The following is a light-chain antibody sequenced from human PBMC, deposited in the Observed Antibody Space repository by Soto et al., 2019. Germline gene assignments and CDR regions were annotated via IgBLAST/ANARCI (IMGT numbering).Light chain of an antibody. V-gene: IGKV3-11*01. J-gene: IGKJ2*01. CDR1: QSVSRY. CDR2: DAS. CDR3: QQRSNWPRT. Sequence: ELVLTQSPATLSLSPGDRATLSCRASQSVSRYLAWYQQKPGQAPRLLIYDASNRATGIPARFGGSGSGTDFTLTISSLEPEDFAVYYCQQRSNWPRTFGQGTKLEIK.